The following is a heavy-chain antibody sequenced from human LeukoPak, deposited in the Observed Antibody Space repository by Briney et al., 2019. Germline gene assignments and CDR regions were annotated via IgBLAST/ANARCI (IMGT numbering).Heavy chain of an antibody. D-gene: IGHD6-13*01. Sequence: GGSLRLSCAASGFTFSSYEMNWVRQAPGKGLEWVSYISSSGSTIYYADSVKGRFTISRDNAKNSLYLQMNSLRAEDTAVYYCASSLIAARPDGGYYFDYWGQGTLVTVSS. V-gene: IGHV3-48*03. CDR3: ASSLIAARPDGGYYFDY. CDR1: GFTFSSYE. CDR2: ISSSGSTI. J-gene: IGHJ4*02.